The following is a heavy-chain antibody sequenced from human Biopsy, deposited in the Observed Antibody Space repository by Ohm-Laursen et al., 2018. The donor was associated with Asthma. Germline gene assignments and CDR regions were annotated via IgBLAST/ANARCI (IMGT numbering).Heavy chain of an antibody. CDR3: ARAQDYYDSRGYYRSLDY. J-gene: IGHJ4*02. CDR2: IYYSGST. CDR1: YGSITSGGYY. V-gene: IGHV4-31*03. Sequence: TLSLTCPVSYGSITSGGYYWTWIRQHPGKGLEWIGFIYYSGSTYYNPSLKSRVSISIDTSKNQFSLKLSSVTAADTAVYYCARAQDYYDSRGYYRSLDYWGQGTPVTVSS. D-gene: IGHD3-22*01.